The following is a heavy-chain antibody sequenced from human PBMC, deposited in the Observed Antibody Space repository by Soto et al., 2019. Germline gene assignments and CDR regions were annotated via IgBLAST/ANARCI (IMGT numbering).Heavy chain of an antibody. CDR1: GGSISSYY. V-gene: IGHV4-59*08. CDR3: ARHGRVISMVRGVTPFDY. Sequence: SETLSLTCTVSGGSISSYYWSGIRQPPGKGLEWIGYIYYSGSTTYNPSLKSRVTISVDTSKNQFSLKLSSVTAADTAVYYCARHGRVISMVRGVTPFDYWGQGTLVTVSS. D-gene: IGHD3-10*01. CDR2: IYYSGST. J-gene: IGHJ4*02.